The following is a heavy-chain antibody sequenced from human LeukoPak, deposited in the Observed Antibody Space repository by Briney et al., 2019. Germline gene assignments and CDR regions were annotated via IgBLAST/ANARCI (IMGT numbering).Heavy chain of an antibody. CDR3: ARVNMVATCGFDP. CDR2: INPSGGST. J-gene: IGHJ5*02. Sequence: ASVKVSCKASGYTHTSYHMHQVRPAPAQALEWMGIINPSGGSTSYAQKFQGRVTMTRYMSTSTVYMELSSLRSEDTAVYYCARVNMVATCGFDPWGQGTLVTVSS. D-gene: IGHD2-21*02. CDR1: GYTHTSYH. V-gene: IGHV1-46*01.